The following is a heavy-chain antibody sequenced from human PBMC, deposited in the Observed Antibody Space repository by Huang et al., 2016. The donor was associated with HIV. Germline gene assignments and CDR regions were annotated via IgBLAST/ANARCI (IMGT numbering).Heavy chain of an antibody. D-gene: IGHD3-22*01. J-gene: IGHJ4*02. Sequence: EVQLVESGGGLVQPGGSLRLSCAASGFSISSYWMHWVRHAPGKGLVWVSRINSDGRSTSYADSVKCRFTISRDNAKNTLYLQMNSLRAEDTAVYYCARDPRIQSWLNFFDYWGQGTLVSVSS. CDR3: ARDPRIQSWLNFFDY. CDR1: GFSISSYW. V-gene: IGHV3-74*01. CDR2: INSDGRST.